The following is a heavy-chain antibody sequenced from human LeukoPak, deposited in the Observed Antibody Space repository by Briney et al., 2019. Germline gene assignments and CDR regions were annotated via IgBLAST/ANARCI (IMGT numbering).Heavy chain of an antibody. CDR1: GFTFSSYA. CDR2: ISGSGGST. CDR3: ARRRSYYNYNDY. V-gene: IGHV3-23*01. J-gene: IGHJ4*02. Sequence: GGSLRLSCAASGFTFSSYAMSWVRQARGKGLEWVSAISGSGGSTYYADSVKGRFTISRDNSKNTLYLQMNSLRAEDTAVYYCARRRSYYNYNDYWGQGTLVTVSS. D-gene: IGHD3-10*01.